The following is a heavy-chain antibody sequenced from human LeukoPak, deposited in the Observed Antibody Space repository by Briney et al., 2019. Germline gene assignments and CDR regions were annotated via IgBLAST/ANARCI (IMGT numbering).Heavy chain of an antibody. CDR1: GGSISSYY. J-gene: IGHJ6*02. Sequence: SSETLSLTCTVSGGSISSYYWSWIRQPPGKGLEWIGYIYYSGSTNYNPSLKSRVTISVDTSKNQFSLKLSSVTAADTAVYYCARHVGYSYGWEHYYYYYYGMDVWGQGTTVTVSS. CDR2: IYYSGST. V-gene: IGHV4-59*08. D-gene: IGHD5-18*01. CDR3: ARHVGYSYGWEHYYYYYYGMDV.